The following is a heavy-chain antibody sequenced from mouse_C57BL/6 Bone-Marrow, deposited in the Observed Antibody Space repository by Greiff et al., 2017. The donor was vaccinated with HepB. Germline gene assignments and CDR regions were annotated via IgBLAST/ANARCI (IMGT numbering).Heavy chain of an antibody. CDR3: ASSMVTTGIYYAMDY. CDR2: ISEGGSYT. J-gene: IGHJ4*01. V-gene: IGHV5-4*01. CDR1: GFTFSSYA. Sequence: EVQRVESGGGLVKPGGSLKLSCAASGFTFSSYALSWVRQTPEKRLAWVATISEGGSYTYYPDNVKGRFTISRDNAKNNLYLQLSHLKSEDTAMYYCASSMVTTGIYYAMDYWGQGTSVTVSS. D-gene: IGHD2-2*01.